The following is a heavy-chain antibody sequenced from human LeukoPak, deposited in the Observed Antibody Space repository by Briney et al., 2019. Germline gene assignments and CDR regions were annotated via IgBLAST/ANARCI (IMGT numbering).Heavy chain of an antibody. CDR3: ARDFLGLSDS. V-gene: IGHV3-7*04. CDR2: INEDGSQT. Sequence: GGSLSLSCAASGFTFSMYFMRWLRQAPGKGLEWVASINEDGSQTYYVDSVKGRFTISRDNAKNSLYLQMNSLRAEDTAVYYWARDFLGLSDSWGQGSLVTVSS. CDR1: GFTFSMYF. D-gene: IGHD1-26*01. J-gene: IGHJ4*02.